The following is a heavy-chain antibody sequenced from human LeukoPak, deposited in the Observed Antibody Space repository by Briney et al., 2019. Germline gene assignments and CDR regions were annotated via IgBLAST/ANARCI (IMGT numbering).Heavy chain of an antibody. D-gene: IGHD1-26*01. CDR3: ARDSSGSYYVEAFDI. CDR1: GFTFSNAW. J-gene: IGHJ3*02. Sequence: GSLRLSCAASGFTFSNAWMSWVRQAPGKGLEWVGRIYTSGSTNYNPSLKSRVTISVDTSKNQFSLKLSSVTAADTAVYYCARDSSGSYYVEAFDIWGQGTMVTVSS. V-gene: IGHV4-4*08. CDR2: IYTSGST.